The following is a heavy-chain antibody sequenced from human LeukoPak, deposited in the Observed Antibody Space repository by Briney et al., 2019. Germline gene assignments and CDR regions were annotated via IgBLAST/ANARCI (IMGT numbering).Heavy chain of an antibody. D-gene: IGHD2-2*02. V-gene: IGHV4-34*01. CDR3: ARAVVPAAIGVKGNYYYYYMDV. CDR2: IKHSGSS. J-gene: IGHJ6*03. Sequence: RSETLSLTCAVYGGSFSGYYWSWIRQPPGKGLEWIGEIKHSGSSNYNPSLKSRVTISVDTSKNQFSLKLSSVTAADTAVYYCARAVVPAAIGVKGNYYYYYMDVWGKGTTVTISS. CDR1: GGSFSGYY.